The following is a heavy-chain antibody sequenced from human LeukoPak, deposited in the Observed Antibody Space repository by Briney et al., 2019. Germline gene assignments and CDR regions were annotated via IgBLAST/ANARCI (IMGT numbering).Heavy chain of an antibody. CDR1: GGSISSYY. CDR3: ARRQYYNYGMDV. J-gene: IGHJ6*02. Sequence: SETLSLTCTVSGGSISSYYWSWIRQPPGKGLEWIGYICYSGSTNYNPSLKSRVTISVDTSRNQFSLKLNSVTAADTAVYYCARRQYYNYGMDVWGQGTTVTVSS. V-gene: IGHV4-59*01. CDR2: ICYSGST.